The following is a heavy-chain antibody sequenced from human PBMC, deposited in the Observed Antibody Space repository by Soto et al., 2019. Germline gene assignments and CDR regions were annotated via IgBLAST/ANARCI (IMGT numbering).Heavy chain of an antibody. D-gene: IGHD2-8*01. CDR2: INAGNGNT. Sequence: ASVKVSCKASGYTFTSYAMHWVRQAPGQRLEWMGWINAGNGNTKYSQKFQGRVTITRDTSASTAFMELSSLRSEDTAVYYCARGLMVYAIQDYWGQGTLVTVSS. J-gene: IGHJ4*02. CDR1: GYTFTSYA. V-gene: IGHV1-3*01. CDR3: ARGLMVYAIQDY.